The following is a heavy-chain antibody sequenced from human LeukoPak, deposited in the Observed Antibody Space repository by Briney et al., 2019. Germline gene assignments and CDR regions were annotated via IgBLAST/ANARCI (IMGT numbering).Heavy chain of an antibody. J-gene: IGHJ6*03. Sequence: SGTPSLTRAVYGGSFSGYYWSWIRQPPGKGLEWIWEIYHSGSNNYNPSLQSRVTISVDTSKNQFSLKLSSVTAADTAVYYCARDVPMYSGSHLYDYMDVWGKGTTVSVSS. CDR2: IYHSGSN. CDR1: GGSFSGYY. V-gene: IGHV4-34*01. CDR3: ARDVPMYSGSHLYDYMDV. D-gene: IGHD1-26*01.